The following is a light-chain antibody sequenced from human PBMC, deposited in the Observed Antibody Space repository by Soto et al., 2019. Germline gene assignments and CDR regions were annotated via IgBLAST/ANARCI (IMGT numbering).Light chain of an antibody. J-gene: IGKJ4*01. CDR2: GAS. CDR3: QQYASSVVT. CDR1: QSVTRNY. V-gene: IGKV3-20*01. Sequence: EIVLTQSPGTLSLSPGERATLSCRASQSVTRNYLAWYQQKPGQTPRLLIYGASNRATGIPDRFTGSGSGTDFTLTISRLEPEDFAVFYCQQYASSVVTFGGGTKVEIK.